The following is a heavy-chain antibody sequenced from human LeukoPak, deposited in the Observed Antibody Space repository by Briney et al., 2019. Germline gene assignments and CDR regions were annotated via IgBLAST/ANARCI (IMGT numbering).Heavy chain of an antibody. CDR3: ARGNPHIVVVTSVPGGDY. CDR2: MNPNSGNT. V-gene: IGHV1-8*01. D-gene: IGHD2-21*02. Sequence: GASVKVSCKASGYTFTSYDINWVRQDTGQGLEWMGWMNPNSGNTGYAQKFQGRVTMTRNTSISTAYMELSSLRSEDTAVYYCARGNPHIVVVTSVPGGDYWGQGTLVTVSS. CDR1: GYTFTSYD. J-gene: IGHJ4*02.